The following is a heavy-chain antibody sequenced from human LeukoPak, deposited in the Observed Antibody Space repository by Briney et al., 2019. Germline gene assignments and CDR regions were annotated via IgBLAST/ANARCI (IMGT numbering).Heavy chain of an antibody. J-gene: IGHJ3*02. D-gene: IGHD5-18*01. CDR1: GFTFSSYG. V-gene: IGHV3-30*03. CDR2: ISYDGSNK. CDR3: ARDRSFGSQLWLEYAFDI. Sequence: GGSLRLSCAASGFTFSSYGMHWVRQAPGKGLEWVAVISYDGSNKYYADSVKGRFTISRDNSKNTLYLQMNSLRAEDTAVYYCARDRSFGSQLWLEYAFDIWGQGTMVTVSS.